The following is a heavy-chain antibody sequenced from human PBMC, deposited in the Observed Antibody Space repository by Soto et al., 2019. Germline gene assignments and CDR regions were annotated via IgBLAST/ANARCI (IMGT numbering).Heavy chain of an antibody. V-gene: IGHV4-30-2*01. CDR3: ARAMVLLWFGELLVYFDY. Sequence: SETLSLTCAVSGGSISSGGYSWSWIRQPPGKGLEWIGYIYHSGSTYYNPSLKSRVTISVDRSKNQFSLKLSSVTAADTAVYYCARAMVLLWFGELLVYFDYWGQGTLVTGS. D-gene: IGHD3-10*01. CDR1: GGSISSGGYS. J-gene: IGHJ4*02. CDR2: IYHSGST.